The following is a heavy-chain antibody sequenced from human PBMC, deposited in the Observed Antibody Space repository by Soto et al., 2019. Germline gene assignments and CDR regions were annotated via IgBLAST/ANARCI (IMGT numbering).Heavy chain of an antibody. D-gene: IGHD2-2*01. CDR1: GFTFSSYS. V-gene: IGHV3-48*01. CDR3: ARDQCSSTSCYPYYYYMDV. J-gene: IGHJ6*03. CDR2: ISSSSSTI. Sequence: GGSLRLSCAASGFTFSSYSMNWVRQAPGKGLEWVSYISSSSSTIYYADSVKGRFTISRDNAKNSLYLQMNSLRAEDTAVYYCARDQCSSTSCYPYYYYMDVWGKGTTVTVSS.